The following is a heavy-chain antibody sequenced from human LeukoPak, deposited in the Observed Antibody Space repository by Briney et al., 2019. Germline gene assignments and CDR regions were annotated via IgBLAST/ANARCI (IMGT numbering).Heavy chain of an antibody. CDR2: INHSGST. CDR1: GGSFSGYY. Sequence: SGTLSLTCAVYGGSFSGYYWSWIRQPPGKGLEWVGEINHSGSTNYNPSLKSRVTISVDTSKNQFSLKLSSVTAADTAVYCCSYDSSGYYYYGMDVWGQGTTVTVSS. CDR3: SYDSSGYYYYGMDV. V-gene: IGHV4-34*01. D-gene: IGHD3-22*01. J-gene: IGHJ6*02.